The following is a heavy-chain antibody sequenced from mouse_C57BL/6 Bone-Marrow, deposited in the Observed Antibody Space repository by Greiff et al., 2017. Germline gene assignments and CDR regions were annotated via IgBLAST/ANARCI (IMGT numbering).Heavy chain of an antibody. CDR2: IDPSDSYT. CDR1: GYTFTSYW. J-gene: IGHJ2*01. CDR3: ARSDSYYFDY. V-gene: IGHV1-50*01. Sequence: QVQLQQPGAELVKPGASVKLSCKASGYTFTSYWMQWVKQRPGQGLEWIGKIDPSDSYTNYNQKFKGKATLTVDTSSSPAYMQLSSLTSEDSAVYYCARSDSYYFDYWGQGTTLTVSS.